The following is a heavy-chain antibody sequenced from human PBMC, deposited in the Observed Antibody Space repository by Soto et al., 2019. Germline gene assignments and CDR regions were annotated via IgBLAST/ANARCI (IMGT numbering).Heavy chain of an antibody. CDR1: GYSFTRYG. CDR2: ISGYNANT. J-gene: IGHJ6*02. Sequence: QVQLVQSGAEVKKPGASVKVSCKASGYSFTRYGISWVRQAPGQGLEWMGWISGYNANTNYPENLQGRVTMTTEPATSTAYMEVRNLISDDTAVYYCARMGDVPYYYYGLDVWGQGTTVTVSS. D-gene: IGHD3-16*01. V-gene: IGHV1-18*01. CDR3: ARMGDVPYYYYGLDV.